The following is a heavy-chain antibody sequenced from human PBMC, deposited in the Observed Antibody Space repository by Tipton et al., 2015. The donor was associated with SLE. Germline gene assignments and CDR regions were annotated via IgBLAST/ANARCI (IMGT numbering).Heavy chain of an antibody. CDR3: ARGGYYYDSSGYPFDY. D-gene: IGHD3-22*01. CDR2: ISSSSSYI. J-gene: IGHJ4*02. Sequence: SLRLSCAASGFTVSNNYMSWVRQAPGKGLEWVSSISSSSSYIYYADSVKGRFTISRDNAKNSLYLQMNSLRAEDTAVYYCARGGYYYDSSGYPFDYWGQGTLVTVSS. CDR1: GFTVSNNY. V-gene: IGHV3-21*03.